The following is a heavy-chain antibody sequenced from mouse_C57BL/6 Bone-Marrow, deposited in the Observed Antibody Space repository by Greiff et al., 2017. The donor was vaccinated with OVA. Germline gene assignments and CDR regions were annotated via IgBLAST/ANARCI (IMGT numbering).Heavy chain of an antibody. CDR3: ARHPYFDY. V-gene: IGHV5-6*02. Sequence: EVMLVESGGDLVKPGGSLKLSCAASGFTFSSYGMSWVRQTPDKRLEWVATISSGGSYTYYPDSVKGRFTISRDNAKNTLYLQMSSLKSEDTAMYYCARHPYFDYWGQGTTLTVSS. CDR2: ISSGGSYT. CDR1: GFTFSSYG. J-gene: IGHJ2*01.